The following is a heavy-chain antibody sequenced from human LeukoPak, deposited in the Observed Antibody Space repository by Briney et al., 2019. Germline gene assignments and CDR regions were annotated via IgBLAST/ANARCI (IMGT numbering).Heavy chain of an antibody. V-gene: IGHV3-23*01. D-gene: IGHD6-19*01. CDR3: AKRGVQQWLGDWYFDY. CDR1: GFTFYNYA. J-gene: IGHJ4*02. Sequence: PGGSLRLSCAASGFTFYNYAMSWVRQAPGKGLEWVSGISGSGGSTFYAESVKGRFTISRDDSKLYLQMNSLRAEDTAVYYCAKRGVQQWLGDWYFDYWGQGTLVTVSS. CDR2: ISGSGGST.